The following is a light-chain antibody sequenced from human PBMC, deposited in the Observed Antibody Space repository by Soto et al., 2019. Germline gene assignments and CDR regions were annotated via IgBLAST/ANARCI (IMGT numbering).Light chain of an antibody. CDR1: QSVSSNY. V-gene: IGKV3-20*01. J-gene: IGKJ1*01. CDR2: GEC. Sequence: EVMLTQSPGTLSLSPGEIATLSCRASQSVSSNYLAWYQQQSGQAPRLLIYGECNRDTGIPDRFSGSGSGTEFTLTIRRLEPEDFAVYYCQQYDTSPRTFGQGNKVEF. CDR3: QQYDTSPRT.